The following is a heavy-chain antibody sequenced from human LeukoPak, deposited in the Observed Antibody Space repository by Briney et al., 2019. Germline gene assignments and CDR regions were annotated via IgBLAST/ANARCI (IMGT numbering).Heavy chain of an antibody. D-gene: IGHD3-16*01. Sequence: GGSLRLSCVASGFTFSNYWMSWVRQAPGKGLECVANIKEDGSEKYVDSVKGRFTISRGNAKNSLYLQMNSLRAEDTAVYYCARQGDDYWGHGTLVTVSS. CDR2: IKEDGSEK. CDR1: GFTFSNYW. V-gene: IGHV3-7*01. CDR3: ARQGDDY. J-gene: IGHJ4*01.